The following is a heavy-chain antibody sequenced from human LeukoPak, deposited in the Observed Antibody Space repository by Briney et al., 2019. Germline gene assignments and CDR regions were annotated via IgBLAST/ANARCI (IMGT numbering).Heavy chain of an antibody. J-gene: IGHJ6*02. V-gene: IGHV3-7*01. CDR2: INQDGSEK. D-gene: IGHD6-19*01. CDR1: GFTFNSYW. CDR3: AREGITVALNYYGMDV. Sequence: PGGSLRVSCTASGFTFNSYWMSWVRQAPGKGLEWVANINQDGSEKYYVDSVKGRFTVSRGNGKNSLYLQMNSLRAEDTAVYYCAREGITVALNYYGMDVWGQGTTVTVS.